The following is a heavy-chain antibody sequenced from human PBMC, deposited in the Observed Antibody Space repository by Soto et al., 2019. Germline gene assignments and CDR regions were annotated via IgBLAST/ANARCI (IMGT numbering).Heavy chain of an antibody. CDR2: IYYIGST. V-gene: IGHV4-31*03. CDR1: GGSISSGGYY. CDR3: ERSVFP. J-gene: IGHJ5*02. Sequence: QVQLQESGPGLVKPSQTLSLTCTVSGGSISSGGYYWNWIRQHPGKGLEWIGYIYYIGSTYYNPSLKRRVSISRDTTKNQFSLKLSSVTAANTAVYYCERSVFPWRQGTLVTVSS.